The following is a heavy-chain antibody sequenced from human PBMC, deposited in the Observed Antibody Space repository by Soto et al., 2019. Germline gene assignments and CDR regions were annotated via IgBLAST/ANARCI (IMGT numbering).Heavy chain of an antibody. V-gene: IGHV2-5*02. CDR3: AHRQGTVTAFLAFDS. Sequence: QITLKESGPTLVKPTQTLTVTCTFSGFSLDTSGEGVGWIRQPPGKALEWLALIYWDDDKRYSPSLKSRLTNTKDTSKTQVVLTMTNMGPVDTATYYCAHRQGTVTAFLAFDSWGQGTMVTVSS. CDR1: GFSLDTSGEG. D-gene: IGHD4-17*01. J-gene: IGHJ3*02. CDR2: IYWDDDK.